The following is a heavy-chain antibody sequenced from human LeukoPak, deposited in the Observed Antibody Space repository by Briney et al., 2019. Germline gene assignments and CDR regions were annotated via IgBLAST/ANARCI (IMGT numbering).Heavy chain of an antibody. D-gene: IGHD2-2*01. V-gene: IGHV3-7*01. CDR3: ARGRKVPAAMGNWFDP. CDR2: IKQDGSEQ. J-gene: IGHJ5*02. Sequence: GGSLRLSCAASGFAFSTYWMSWVRQAPGKGLEWVANIKQDGSEQFYVDSVKGRFAISRDNAKNSLYLLMNNLRGEDTAVYYCARGRKVPAAMGNWFDPWAREPWSPSPQ. CDR1: GFAFSTYW.